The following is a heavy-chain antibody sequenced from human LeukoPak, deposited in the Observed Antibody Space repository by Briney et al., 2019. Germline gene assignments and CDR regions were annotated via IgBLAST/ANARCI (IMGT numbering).Heavy chain of an antibody. CDR1: GFTFSNYA. J-gene: IGHJ4*02. CDR3: APDTSQYDY. Sequence: PGGSLRLSCAASGFTFSNYAMAWVRQAPGRGLEWVSGISAYSTFYADSVKGRFTVSRDNSKNMLFLQMNSLRAEDTAIYYCAPDTSQYDYWGQGTLVTVSS. V-gene: IGHV3-23*01. D-gene: IGHD2-2*01. CDR2: ISAYST.